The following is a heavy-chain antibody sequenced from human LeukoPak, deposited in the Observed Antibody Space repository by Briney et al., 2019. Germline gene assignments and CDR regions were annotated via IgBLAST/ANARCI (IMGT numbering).Heavy chain of an antibody. J-gene: IGHJ4*02. CDR1: GFTFSSYE. CDR3: ARGLVGSSGFDY. D-gene: IGHD6-19*01. CDR2: ISSSGSTI. Sequence: PGGSLRLSCAASGFTFSSYEMNWVRQAPGKGLEWVSYISSSGSTIYHADSVKGRFTISRDNAKNSLYLQMNSLRAEDTAVYYCARGLVGSSGFDYWGQGTLVTVSS. V-gene: IGHV3-48*03.